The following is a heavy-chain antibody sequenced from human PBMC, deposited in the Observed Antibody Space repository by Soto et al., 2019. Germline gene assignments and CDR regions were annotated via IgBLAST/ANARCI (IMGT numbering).Heavy chain of an antibody. CDR2: ISWNSGTI. D-gene: IGHD6-13*01. V-gene: IGHV3-9*01. CDR1: GFTFDDYA. CDR3: AKDMRGGSSSSRYYYCLDV. J-gene: IGHJ6*02. Sequence: EVQLVESGGGLVQPGRSLRLSCAASGFTFDDYAMHWVRHAPGKRLEWVSGISWNSGTIVYADSVTGRFTISTDNAKNSLYLQMNSLSGEDTALYYCAKDMRGGSSSSRYYYCLDVWGQGTTVTVSS.